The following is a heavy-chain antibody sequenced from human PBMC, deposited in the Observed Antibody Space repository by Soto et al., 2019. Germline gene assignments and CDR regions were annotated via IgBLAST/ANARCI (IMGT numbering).Heavy chain of an antibody. CDR3: ARPEYSSSSYGMDV. CDR1: GFSFCRYS. V-gene: IGHV3-48*02. J-gene: IGHJ6*02. D-gene: IGHD6-6*01. CDR2: ISSSSSTI. Sequence: PGGFLTLSRAASGFSFCRYSMNRVRQAPGKGLEWVSYISSSSSTIYYADSVKGRFTISRDNAKNSLYLQMNSLRDEDTAVYYCARPEYSSSSYGMDVWGQGTTVTVSS.